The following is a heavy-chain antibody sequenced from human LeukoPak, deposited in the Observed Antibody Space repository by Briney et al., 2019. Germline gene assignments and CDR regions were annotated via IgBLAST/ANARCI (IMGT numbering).Heavy chain of an antibody. Sequence: GGSLRLPCVASGFTFSSYAMHWVLQAPGKGLEWVSVISSDGRDKYYADSVKGRFTISRDNSKNTLYLQMNSLRAEDTAVYYCARDYSGSGSVDYWGQGTLVTVSS. V-gene: IGHV3-30*03. D-gene: IGHD3-10*01. CDR3: ARDYSGSGSVDY. CDR2: ISSDGRDK. J-gene: IGHJ4*02. CDR1: GFTFSSYA.